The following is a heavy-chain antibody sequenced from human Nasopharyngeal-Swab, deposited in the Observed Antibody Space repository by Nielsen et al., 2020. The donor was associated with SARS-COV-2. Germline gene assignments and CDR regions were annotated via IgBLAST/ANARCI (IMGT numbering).Heavy chain of an antibody. CDR2: IGYNGSNK. CDR3: AKDFSGSYGGMDV. V-gene: IGHV3-30*02. J-gene: IGHJ6*02. Sequence: GGSLRLSCTASGFTFSNYGIHWVRQAPGKGLEWVAVIGYNGSNKYYADSVKGRFTISRDNSKNTLYLQMNSLRAEDTAVYYCAKDFSGSYGGMDVWGQGTTVTVSS. D-gene: IGHD1-26*01. CDR1: GFTFSNYG.